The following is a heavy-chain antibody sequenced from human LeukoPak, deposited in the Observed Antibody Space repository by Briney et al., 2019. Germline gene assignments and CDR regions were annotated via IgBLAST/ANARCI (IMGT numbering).Heavy chain of an antibody. CDR3: ARVYCSSASCYAKGFDY. D-gene: IGHD2-2*01. CDR2: IYYSGST. CDR1: GGSISSYY. Sequence: PSETLSLTCTVSGGSISSYYWSWIRQPPGKGLEWIGYIYYSGSTNYNPSLKGRVTISVDTSKNQFSLKLSSVSAADTAIYYCARVYCSSASCYAKGFDYWGQGTLVTVSS. V-gene: IGHV4-59*01. J-gene: IGHJ4*02.